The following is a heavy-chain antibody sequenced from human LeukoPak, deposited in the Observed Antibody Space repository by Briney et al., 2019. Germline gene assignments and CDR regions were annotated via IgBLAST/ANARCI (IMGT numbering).Heavy chain of an antibody. V-gene: IGHV3-23*01. D-gene: IGHD1-26*01. J-gene: IGHJ3*02. Sequence: GGSLRLSCAASGFTFSTYAITWVRQAPGQGLEWVSAISDNGGGTYYADSAKGRFTVSRDNTKNTLYLQMNSLRAEDTAVYYCAREFKVGTTTLSFDIWGQGTMVTVSS. CDR1: GFTFSTYA. CDR2: ISDNGGGT. CDR3: AREFKVGTTTLSFDI.